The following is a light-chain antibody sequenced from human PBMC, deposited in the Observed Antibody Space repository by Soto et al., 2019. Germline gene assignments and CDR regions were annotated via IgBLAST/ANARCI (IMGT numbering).Light chain of an antibody. CDR2: GNS. V-gene: IGLV1-40*01. CDR3: QSYDSSLSYV. CDR1: SSNIGAGYD. J-gene: IGLJ1*01. Sequence: QYVLTQPPSVSGAPGQRVTISCTGSSSNIGAGYDVHWYQQLPGTAPKLLIYGNSNRPSGVPDRFSGSKSGTSASLAITGLQAEDEADYYCQSYDSSLSYVFGIGSKLSVL.